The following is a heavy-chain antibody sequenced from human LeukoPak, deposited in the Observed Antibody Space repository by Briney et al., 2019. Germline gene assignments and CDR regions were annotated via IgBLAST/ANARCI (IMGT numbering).Heavy chain of an antibody. D-gene: IGHD5-24*01. J-gene: IGHJ4*02. V-gene: IGHV3-21*01. CDR3: ARVLKGRDGYNYPFDY. CDR1: GFTFSSYS. Sequence: GGSLRLSCAASGFTFSSYSMNWVRQAPGKGLEWVSSISSSSSYIYYADSVKGRFTISRDNAKNSLYLQMNSLRAEDTAVYYCARVLKGRDGYNYPFDYWGQGTLVTVSS. CDR2: ISSSSSYI.